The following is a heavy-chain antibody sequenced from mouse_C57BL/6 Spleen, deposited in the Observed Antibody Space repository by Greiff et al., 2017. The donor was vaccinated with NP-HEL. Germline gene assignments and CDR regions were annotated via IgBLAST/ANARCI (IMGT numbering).Heavy chain of an antibody. CDR1: GYTFTSYG. J-gene: IGHJ4*01. V-gene: IGHV1-81*01. D-gene: IGHD4-1*01. CDR3: ASRANWEAMDY. CDR2: IYPRSGNT. Sequence: QVHVKQSGAELARPGASVKLSCKASGYTFTSYGISWVKQRTGQGLEWIGEIYPRSGNTYYNEKFKGKATLTADKSSSTAYMELRSLTSEDSAVYFCASRANWEAMDYWGQGTSVTVSS.